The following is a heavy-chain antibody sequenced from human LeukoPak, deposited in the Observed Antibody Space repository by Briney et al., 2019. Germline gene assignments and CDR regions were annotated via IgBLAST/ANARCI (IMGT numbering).Heavy chain of an antibody. CDR3: ARAQTMVAYPFLY. J-gene: IGHJ4*02. V-gene: IGHV3-53*01. Sequence: PGGSLRLSCSASGITVSSNYMSWVRQAPGKGPEWVSIIYSGGNTYYAESVKGRFTIPRDNSKNTLYLQMNSLRVEDTAVYYCARAQTMVAYPFLYWGQGTLVTVSS. D-gene: IGHD4/OR15-4a*01. CDR2: IYSGGNT. CDR1: GITVSSNY.